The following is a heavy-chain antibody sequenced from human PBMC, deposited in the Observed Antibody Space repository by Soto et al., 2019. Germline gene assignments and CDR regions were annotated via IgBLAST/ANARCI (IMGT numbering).Heavy chain of an antibody. Sequence: QLQLQESRPGLVKPSEPLSLTCSVSGGSISSSRCYWAWFRQPPGKELEWLASIFYAGKTYYNQSRKLRVTVSVDTSKNQCSLNLDSGTAADTAVYYCVRPAAGPGIDLWFDPWGQGTLATVSS. D-gene: IGHD6-13*01. J-gene: IGHJ5*02. CDR2: IFYAGKT. CDR1: GGSISSSRCY. V-gene: IGHV4-39*01. CDR3: VRPAAGPGIDLWFDP.